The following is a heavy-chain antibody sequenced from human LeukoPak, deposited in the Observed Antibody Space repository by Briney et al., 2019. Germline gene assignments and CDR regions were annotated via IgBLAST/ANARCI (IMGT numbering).Heavy chain of an antibody. D-gene: IGHD2-21*01. CDR1: GGSISTYY. CDR3: ARGMVRGDTIDY. J-gene: IGHJ4*02. Sequence: SETLSLTCTVSGGSISTYYWSWIRQPPGEGLEWIGYIYYSGSTNYNPSLKSRVTISVDTSKNQFSLKLSSVTAADTAVYYCARGMVRGDTIDYWGQGTLVTVSS. CDR2: IYYSGST. V-gene: IGHV4-59*12.